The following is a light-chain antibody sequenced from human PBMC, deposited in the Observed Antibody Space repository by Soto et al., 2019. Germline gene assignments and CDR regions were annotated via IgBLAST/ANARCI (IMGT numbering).Light chain of an antibody. V-gene: IGKV3-15*01. CDR2: GAS. Sequence: EVVMTQSPATLSVSPGERATFSCRASQSVISNVACWQKKPGQAPRLLFYGASIRASGIPARFSGGGSGTEFTLTISRLQYEDFAVYYCQHYNNWPPWTFGQGTKVDIK. J-gene: IGKJ1*01. CDR3: QHYNNWPPWT. CDR1: QSVISN.